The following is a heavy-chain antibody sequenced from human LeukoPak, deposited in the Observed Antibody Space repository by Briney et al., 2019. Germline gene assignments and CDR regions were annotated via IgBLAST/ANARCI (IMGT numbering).Heavy chain of an antibody. CDR1: GFIFSSYA. CDR3: ARDRSKSIAVACFIDY. J-gene: IGHJ4*02. CDR2: ISYDGSNK. Sequence: GGSLRLSCAASGFIFSSYAMHWVRQAPGKGLEWVAVISYDGSNKYYAASVKGRFTISRDNTKNTLFLQMNSRRAEDTAVYYCARDRSKSIAVACFIDYWGQGTLVTVSS. V-gene: IGHV3-30-3*01. D-gene: IGHD6-19*01.